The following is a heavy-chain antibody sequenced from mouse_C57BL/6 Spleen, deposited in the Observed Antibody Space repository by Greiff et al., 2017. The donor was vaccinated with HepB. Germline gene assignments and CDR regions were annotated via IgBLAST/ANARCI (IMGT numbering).Heavy chain of an antibody. CDR1: GYNFTSYW. D-gene: IGHD1-1*01. J-gene: IGHJ4*01. Sequence: QVQLQQSGAELAKPGASVKLSCKASGYNFTSYWMHWVKQRPGQGLEWIGYINPSSGYTKYNQKFKDKATLTADKSSSTAYMQLSSLTYEDSAVYYCARSRQDDGSRGAMDYWGQGTSVTVSS. CDR2: INPSSGYT. V-gene: IGHV1-7*01. CDR3: ARSRQDDGSRGAMDY.